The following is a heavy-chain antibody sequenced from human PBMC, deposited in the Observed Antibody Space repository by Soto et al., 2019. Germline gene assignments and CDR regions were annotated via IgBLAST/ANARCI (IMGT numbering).Heavy chain of an antibody. CDR2: ISGSGGST. V-gene: IGHV3-23*01. CDR3: AKDPHPYGSGSYLFDY. Sequence: GGSLRLSCAASGFTFSSYAMSWVRQAPGKGLEWVSAISGSGGSTYYADSVKGRFTISRDNSKNTLYLQMNSLRAEDTAVYYCAKDPHPYGSGSYLFDYWGQGTLVTVSS. J-gene: IGHJ4*02. CDR1: GFTFSSYA. D-gene: IGHD3-10*01.